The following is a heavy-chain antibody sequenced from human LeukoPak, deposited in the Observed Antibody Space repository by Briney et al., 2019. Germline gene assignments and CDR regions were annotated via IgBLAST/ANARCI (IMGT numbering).Heavy chain of an antibody. CDR3: AREGYGPPYYYYGMDV. V-gene: IGHV5-51*01. Sequence: GESLKISCKGSGYSFTSYWIGWVRQMPGKGLKWMGIIYPGDSDTRYSPSFQGQVTISADKSISTAYLQWSSLKASDTAMYYCAREGYGPPYYYYGMDVWGQGTTVTVSS. CDR1: GYSFTSYW. J-gene: IGHJ6*02. CDR2: IYPGDSDT. D-gene: IGHD5-18*01.